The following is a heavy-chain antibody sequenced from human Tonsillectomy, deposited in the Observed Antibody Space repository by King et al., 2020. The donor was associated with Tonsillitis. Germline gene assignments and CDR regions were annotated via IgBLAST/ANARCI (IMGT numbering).Heavy chain of an antibody. D-gene: IGHD3-16*01. Sequence: DVQLVESGGGLVQPGGSLKLSCAASGFTFSGSAMHWVRQASGKGLEWVGRIRSKANSYATAYAASVKGRFTISRDDSKNTAYLQMNSLKTEATAVYYCTRPLAYGEFDYWGQGTLVTVSS. CDR3: TRPLAYGEFDY. V-gene: IGHV3-73*02. CDR1: GFTFSGSA. CDR2: IRSKANSYAT. J-gene: IGHJ4*02.